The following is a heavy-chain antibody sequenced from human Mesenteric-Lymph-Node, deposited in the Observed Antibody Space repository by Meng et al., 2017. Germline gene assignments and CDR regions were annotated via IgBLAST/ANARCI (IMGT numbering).Heavy chain of an antibody. Sequence: ASVKVSCKASGYTFTGYYMHWVRQAPGQGREGMGWINPNSGGTNYAQKFQGRVTMTRDTSISTAYMELSRLGSDDTAVYYGAMGYEYYFDYWGQGTLVTVSS. V-gene: IGHV1-2*02. CDR2: INPNSGGT. D-gene: IGHD5-12*01. J-gene: IGHJ4*02. CDR3: AMGYEYYFDY. CDR1: GYTFTGYY.